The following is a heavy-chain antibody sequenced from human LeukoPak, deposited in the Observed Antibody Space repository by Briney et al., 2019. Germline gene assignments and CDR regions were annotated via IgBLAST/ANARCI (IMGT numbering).Heavy chain of an antibody. V-gene: IGHV1-2*02. CDR3: ARVGGFLEWLYPFDY. D-gene: IGHD3-3*01. CDR1: GYTFTGYY. J-gene: IGHJ4*02. CDR2: INPNSGGT. Sequence: ASVKVSCKASGYTFTGYYMHWVRQAPGQGLEWMGWINPNSGGTNYAQKFQGRVTMTRDTSISTVYMELSRLRSDDTAVYYCARVGGFLEWLYPFDYWGQGTLVTVSS.